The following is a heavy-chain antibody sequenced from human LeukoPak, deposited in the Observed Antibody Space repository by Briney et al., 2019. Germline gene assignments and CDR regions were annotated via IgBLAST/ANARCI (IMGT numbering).Heavy chain of an antibody. J-gene: IGHJ3*02. Sequence: SQTLSLTCTVSGGSFSSADHYWSWIRQPPGKGLEWIGYIYYSGSTNYNPSLKSRVTISVDTSKNQFSLKLSSVTAADTAVYYCASSGYYDSSGMNDAFDIWGQGTMVTVSS. V-gene: IGHV4-61*08. CDR2: IYYSGST. CDR3: ASSGYYDSSGMNDAFDI. D-gene: IGHD3-22*01. CDR1: GGSFSSADHY.